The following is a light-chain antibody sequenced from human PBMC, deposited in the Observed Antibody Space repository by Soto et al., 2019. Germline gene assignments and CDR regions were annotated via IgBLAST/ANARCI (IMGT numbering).Light chain of an antibody. CDR1: QSISSW. CDR3: QQCNRYPIT. CDR2: DAS. V-gene: IGKV1-5*01. Sequence: DIQMTQSPSTLSAFVGDRVTITCRASQSISSWLAWYQQKPGEAPKLLIYDASSLESGVPSRFSGSGSGTEFTLTITSLQPDDSATYYCQQCNRYPITFGQGTRLEIK. J-gene: IGKJ5*01.